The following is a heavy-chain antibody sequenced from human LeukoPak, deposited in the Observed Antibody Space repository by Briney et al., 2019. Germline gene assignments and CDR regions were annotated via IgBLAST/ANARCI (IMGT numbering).Heavy chain of an antibody. D-gene: IGHD1-26*01. CDR2: ISNSGGST. Sequence: GGSLRLSCAASGFIFSSYGMSWVRQAPGKGLEWVSAISNSGGSTYYTGSVKGRFTISRDNSKNTLYLQMNSLRVEDMALYYCAKGHDIVGATNFDYWGQGTLVTVS. CDR1: GFIFSSYG. V-gene: IGHV3-23*01. CDR3: AKGHDIVGATNFDY. J-gene: IGHJ4*02.